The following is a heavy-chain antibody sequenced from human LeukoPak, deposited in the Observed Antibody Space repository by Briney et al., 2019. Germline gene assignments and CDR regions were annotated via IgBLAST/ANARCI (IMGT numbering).Heavy chain of an antibody. CDR1: GFTFSSYG. V-gene: IGHV3-30*18. D-gene: IGHD2-15*01. CDR3: AKDLSGYCSGGSCPLGDC. J-gene: IGHJ4*02. Sequence: GGSLRLSCAASGFTFSSYGMHWVRQAPGKGLEWVAVISYDGSNKYYADSVKGRFTISRDNSKNTLYLQMNSLRAEDTAVYYCAKDLSGYCSGGSCPLGDCWGQGTLVTVSS. CDR2: ISYDGSNK.